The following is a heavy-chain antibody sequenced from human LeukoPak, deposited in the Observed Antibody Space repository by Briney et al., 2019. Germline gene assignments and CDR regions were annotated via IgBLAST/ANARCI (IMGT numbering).Heavy chain of an antibody. CDR3: LGYGNDNP. V-gene: IGHV3-7*03. Sequence: PGGSLRLSCAASGFTFSSYAMSWVRQASGKGLEWVANMSPDGNGKKYVDSVKGRFTISTDNAKKTLYLQMNSLRVEDTAIYYCLGYGNDNPWGQGALVTVSS. D-gene: IGHD5-12*01. J-gene: IGHJ4*02. CDR1: GFTFSSYA. CDR2: MSPDGNGK.